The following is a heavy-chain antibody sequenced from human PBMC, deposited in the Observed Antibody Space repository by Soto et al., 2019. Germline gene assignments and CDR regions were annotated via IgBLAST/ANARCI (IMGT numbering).Heavy chain of an antibody. D-gene: IGHD6-6*01. J-gene: IGHJ4*02. V-gene: IGHV3-7*05. CDR2: INQDESEG. CDR1: GFTFSSYW. CDR3: ASSDYSSFRY. Sequence: GGSLRLSCAASGFTFSSYWMTWVRQAPGKGLEWVANINQDESEGYYVDSVKGRFTISRDNVKNSLYLQMNSLRVEDTAVYYCASSDYSSFRYWGQGALVTVSS.